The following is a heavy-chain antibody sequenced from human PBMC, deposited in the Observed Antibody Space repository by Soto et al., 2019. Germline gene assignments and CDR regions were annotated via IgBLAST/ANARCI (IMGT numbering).Heavy chain of an antibody. D-gene: IGHD3-10*01. CDR2: IIPIFGTA. CDR1: GGTFSSYA. V-gene: IGHV1-69*01. J-gene: IGHJ4*02. CDR3: AREGANWNYGGSGSYTFDY. Sequence: QVQLVQSGAEVKKPGSSVKVSCKASGGTFSSYAISWVRQAPGQGLEWMGGIIPIFGTANYAQKFQGRVTITADESTSTAYMELSSLRSEDTAVYYCAREGANWNYGGSGSYTFDYWGQGTLVTVSS.